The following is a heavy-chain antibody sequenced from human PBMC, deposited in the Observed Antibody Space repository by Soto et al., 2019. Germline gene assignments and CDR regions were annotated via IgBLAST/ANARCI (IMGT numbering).Heavy chain of an antibody. D-gene: IGHD1-26*01. CDR3: ARDVGPNDY. CDR1: GLTVSSNY. V-gene: IGHV3-53*01. CDR2: IYSGSSA. Sequence: GGSLRLSCAASGLTVSSNYMSWVRQAPGKGLEWVSVIYSGSSAYYADSVKGRFTISRDNSKNTLYLQMNSLRAEDTAVYYCARDVGPNDYWGQGTLVTVSS. J-gene: IGHJ4*02.